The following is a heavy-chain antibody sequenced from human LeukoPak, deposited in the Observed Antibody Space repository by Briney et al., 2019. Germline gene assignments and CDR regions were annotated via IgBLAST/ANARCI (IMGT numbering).Heavy chain of an antibody. CDR3: ARARDYYDGSGYYSPGLDY. J-gene: IGHJ4*02. Sequence: GGSLRLSCAASGFTFSRHWMHWVRQAPGKGLVWVSRINSDGSSTNYADSVKGRFTISRDNAKNTLYLQMNSLRAEDTAVYYCARARDYYDGSGYYSPGLDYWGQGTLVTVSS. CDR1: GFTFSRHW. V-gene: IGHV3-74*01. CDR2: INSDGSST. D-gene: IGHD3-22*01.